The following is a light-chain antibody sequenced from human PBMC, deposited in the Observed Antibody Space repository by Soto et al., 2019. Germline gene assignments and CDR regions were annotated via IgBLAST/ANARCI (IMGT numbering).Light chain of an antibody. CDR3: QQYDKWPHT. V-gene: IGKV3-15*01. Sequence: EMVMTQSPATLSVSPGEIATLSCRASRNLSRNLAWYQQQPGQAPRLLIFYASTRATGIPARFSGSGSGTDFTLTISSLQSEDFAVYYCQQYDKWPHTFGQGTKLEIK. J-gene: IGKJ2*01. CDR2: YAS. CDR1: RNLSRN.